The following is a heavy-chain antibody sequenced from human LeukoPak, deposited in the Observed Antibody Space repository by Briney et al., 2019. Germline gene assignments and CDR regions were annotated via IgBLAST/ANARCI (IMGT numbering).Heavy chain of an antibody. CDR1: GFTFSSYW. Sequence: PGGSLRLSCAASGFTFSSYWMNWVRQAPGKGLEWVASIKQDGSEKYYVDFLKGRFTISRDNAKNSLYLQMNSLRAEDTAVYYCAYGYFDWEPSRVYWGQGTLVTVSS. D-gene: IGHD3-9*01. CDR2: IKQDGSEK. CDR3: AYGYFDWEPSRVY. V-gene: IGHV3-7*01. J-gene: IGHJ4*02.